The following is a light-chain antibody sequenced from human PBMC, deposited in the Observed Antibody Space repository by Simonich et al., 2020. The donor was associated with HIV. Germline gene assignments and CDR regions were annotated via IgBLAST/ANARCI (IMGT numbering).Light chain of an antibody. CDR1: QSVSRK. Sequence: EIVMTQSPATLSVSPGERANLSCRASQSVSRKLAWYQQRLGQAPRLLIYGASTRATGIPARFSGSGSGSEFTLTISSLQSEDFAVYYCQQYNNWPPLTFGGGTKVEMK. J-gene: IGKJ4*01. V-gene: IGKV3-15*01. CDR2: GAS. CDR3: QQYNNWPPLT.